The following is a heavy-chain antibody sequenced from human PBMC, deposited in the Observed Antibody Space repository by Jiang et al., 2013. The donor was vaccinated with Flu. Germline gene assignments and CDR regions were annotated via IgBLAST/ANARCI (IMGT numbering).Heavy chain of an antibody. J-gene: IGHJ4*02. Sequence: RTYYRSKWYNDYAVSVKSRITINPDTSKNQFSLQLNSVTPEDTAVYYCAREGIYYYDSSGYYYFDYWGQGTLVTVSS. V-gene: IGHV6-1*01. CDR3: AREGIYYYDSSGYYYFDY. CDR2: TYYRSKWYN. D-gene: IGHD3-22*01.